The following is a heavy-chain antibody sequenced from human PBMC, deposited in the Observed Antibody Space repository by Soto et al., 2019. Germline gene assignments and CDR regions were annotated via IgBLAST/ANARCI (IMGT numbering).Heavy chain of an antibody. CDR2: VNPNTGGT. J-gene: IGHJ4*02. CDR3: ARQLAYCAGDCYTGPIDY. Sequence: QAQLVQSGAEVTKPGASVKVSCEASGYSFTVYYIHWVRQAPGQGLEWMGWVNPNTGGTKYAQKFQGTVTMTRDTSITTAYLELSRLRSDDTAVYYCARQLAYCAGDCYTGPIDYWGQGTLVTVSS. D-gene: IGHD2-21*02. CDR1: GYSFTVYY. V-gene: IGHV1-2*02.